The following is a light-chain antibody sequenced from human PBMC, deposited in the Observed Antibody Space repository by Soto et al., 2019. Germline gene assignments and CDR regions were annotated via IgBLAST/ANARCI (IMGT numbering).Light chain of an antibody. CDR3: GSITRSSTSV. CDR1: SSDVGGFEY. CDR2: DVT. Sequence: SSLSQPASVAGCPGQSITISCTGTSSDVGGFEYVSWYQHQPGKAPKLIIYDVTKRPSGVSNRFSGSKSGNTASLTISGIQAEDEGDYYCGSITRSSTSVSGTGTKVTAL. J-gene: IGLJ1*01. V-gene: IGLV2-14*01.